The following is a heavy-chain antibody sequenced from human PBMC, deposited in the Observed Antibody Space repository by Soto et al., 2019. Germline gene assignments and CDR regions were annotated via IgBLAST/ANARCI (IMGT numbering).Heavy chain of an antibody. CDR2: ISYDGSNK. CDR1: GFTFSSYA. V-gene: IGHV3-30-3*01. Sequence: GGSLRLSCAASGFTFSSYAMHWVRQAPGKGLEWVAVISYDGSNKYYADSVKGRFTISRDNSKNTLYLQMNSLRAEDTAVYYCARDPKPGYCSGGSCYDYYFDYWGQGTLVTVSS. D-gene: IGHD2-15*01. CDR3: ARDPKPGYCSGGSCYDYYFDY. J-gene: IGHJ4*02.